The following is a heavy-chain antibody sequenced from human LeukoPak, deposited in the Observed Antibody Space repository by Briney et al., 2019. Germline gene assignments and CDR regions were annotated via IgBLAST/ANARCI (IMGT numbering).Heavy chain of an antibody. Sequence: AGGSLRLSCSASGFLFSHYAMSWVRPAPGKGLEWISALSGSGRTTYYADSVKGRFTISRDNSGNTLYLQMNSLTVEDTALYYCAKNRGIGSADWFDPWGQGTLVTVSS. CDR3: AKNRGIGSADWFDP. CDR1: GFLFSHYA. D-gene: IGHD2-2*01. J-gene: IGHJ5*02. V-gene: IGHV3-23*01. CDR2: LSGSGRTT.